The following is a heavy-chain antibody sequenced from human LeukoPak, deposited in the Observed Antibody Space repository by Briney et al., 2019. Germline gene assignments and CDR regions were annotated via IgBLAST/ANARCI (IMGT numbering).Heavy chain of an antibody. CDR3: ARYDYGGPFDY. CDR2: IYTSGST. Sequence: SETLSLTCTVSGGSISSYYWSWIRQPAGKGLEWIGRIYTSGSTNYNPPLKSRVTISADTSKNQFSLKLSSVTAADTAVYYCARYDYGGPFDYWGQGTLVTVSS. CDR1: GGSISSYY. D-gene: IGHD4-23*01. J-gene: IGHJ4*02. V-gene: IGHV4-4*07.